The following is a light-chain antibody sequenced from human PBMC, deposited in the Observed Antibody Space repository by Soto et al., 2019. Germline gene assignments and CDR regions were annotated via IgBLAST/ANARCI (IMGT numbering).Light chain of an antibody. CDR2: AVN. V-gene: IGLV2-14*03. CDR1: RSDGGGYEY. Sequence: QSALTQPASVSGSPGQSIAISCSGTRSDGGGYEYVSWYQQHPAKVPKLLIYAVNNRPSGVSTRFSESKSGNTASLTISGLQAEDEAFYYCSSYSSSSTSVLFGAGTKLTVL. J-gene: IGLJ2*01. CDR3: SSYSSSSTSVL.